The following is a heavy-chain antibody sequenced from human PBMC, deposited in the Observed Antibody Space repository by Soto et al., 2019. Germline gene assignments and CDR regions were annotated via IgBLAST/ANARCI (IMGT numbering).Heavy chain of an antibody. CDR2: IGSGNT. CDR3: ARENDPSGFEL. V-gene: IGHV1-18*01. J-gene: IGHJ3*01. CDR1: GYSFDSYA. Sequence: QVQLVQSGATQEKPGASVKVSCEAFGYSFDSYAYSWVRQAPGQGLEWMGRIGSGNTNNAQKLQGSVTMTTDTSTKTAYMELRSLRSDETSLYYCARENDPSGFELWGQGTMVTVSS.